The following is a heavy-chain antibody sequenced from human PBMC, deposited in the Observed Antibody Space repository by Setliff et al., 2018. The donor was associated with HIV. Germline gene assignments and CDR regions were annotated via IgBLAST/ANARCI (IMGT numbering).Heavy chain of an antibody. Sequence: ASVKVSCKASGYNFTNYGIGWVRQAPGQGLEYLGWIGTYSGNTDYAQSVQGRVTMTTDTSTSTAYMELRSLRYDDTAVYYCATPLDATMGRDYWGQGTLVTVSS. D-gene: IGHD5-18*01. CDR3: ATPLDATMGRDY. V-gene: IGHV1-18*01. CDR1: GYNFTNYG. CDR2: IGTYSGNT. J-gene: IGHJ4*02.